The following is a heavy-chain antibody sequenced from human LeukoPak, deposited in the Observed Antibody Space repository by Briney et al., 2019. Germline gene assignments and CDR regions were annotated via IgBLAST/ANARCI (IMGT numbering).Heavy chain of an antibody. CDR2: INHSGST. D-gene: IGHD4-17*01. CDR1: GGSFSGYY. CDR3: ARGPVTADAFDI. J-gene: IGHJ3*02. V-gene: IGHV4-34*01. Sequence: KPSETLSLTCAVYGGSFSGYYWSWIRQPPGKGREWIGEINHSGSTNYNPSLKSRVTISVDTSKNQFSLKLSSVTAADTAVYYCARGPVTADAFDIWGQGTMVTVSS.